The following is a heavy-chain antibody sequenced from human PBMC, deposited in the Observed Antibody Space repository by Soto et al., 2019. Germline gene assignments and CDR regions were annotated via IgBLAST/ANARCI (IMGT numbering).Heavy chain of an antibody. D-gene: IGHD6-6*01. CDR3: VVAAHADYYYYYGMDV. V-gene: IGHV1-69*13. Sequence: ASVKVSCKASGGTFSSYAISWVRQAPGQGLEWMGGIIPIFGTANYAQKFQGRVTITADESTSTAYMELSSLRSEDTAVYYCVVAAHADYYYYYGMDVWGQGTTVTVSS. CDR1: GGTFSSYA. CDR2: IIPIFGTA. J-gene: IGHJ6*02.